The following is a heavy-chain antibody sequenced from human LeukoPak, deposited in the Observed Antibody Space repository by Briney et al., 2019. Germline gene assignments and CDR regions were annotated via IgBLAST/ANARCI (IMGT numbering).Heavy chain of an antibody. D-gene: IGHD3-22*01. CDR3: ARGLELLSDSSGPGRWFDP. CDR2: IYYSGST. J-gene: IGHJ5*02. CDR1: GGSISSYY. V-gene: IGHV4-59*12. Sequence: KASETLSLTCTVSGGSISSYYWSWIRQPPGKGLEWIGYIYYSGSTNYNPSLKSRVTISVDTSKNQFSLKLSSVTAADTAVYYCARGLELLSDSSGPGRWFDPWGQGTLVTVSS.